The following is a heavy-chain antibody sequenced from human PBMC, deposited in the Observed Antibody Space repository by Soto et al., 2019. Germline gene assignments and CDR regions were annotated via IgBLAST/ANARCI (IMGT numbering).Heavy chain of an antibody. Sequence: SETLSLTCTVSGGSVSSGSHYGSWIRQPPGKRLEWLGYIYYSGSTNYNPSLKSRVTISLDTSKNQFSLKLSSVTAADTAVYYCARVTTVTSFDYWGQGTLVTVSS. V-gene: IGHV4-61*01. J-gene: IGHJ4*02. CDR1: GGSVSSGSHY. CDR3: ARVTTVTSFDY. CDR2: IYYSGST. D-gene: IGHD4-4*01.